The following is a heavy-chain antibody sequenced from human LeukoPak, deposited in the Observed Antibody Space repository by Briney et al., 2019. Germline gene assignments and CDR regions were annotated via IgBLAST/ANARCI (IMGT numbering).Heavy chain of an antibody. D-gene: IGHD1-26*01. CDR1: GFTFSSHA. Sequence: GGSLRLSCAASGFTFSSHAMHWVRRAPGKGLELVSSISRKGDSTGYGNSVKGRFTISRDNSKNTLYLQMGSLRTEDMAIYYCARSSGDFDHYYGMDVWGQGTTVTVSS. V-gene: IGHV3-64*01. CDR2: ISRKGDST. CDR3: ARSSGDFDHYYGMDV. J-gene: IGHJ6*02.